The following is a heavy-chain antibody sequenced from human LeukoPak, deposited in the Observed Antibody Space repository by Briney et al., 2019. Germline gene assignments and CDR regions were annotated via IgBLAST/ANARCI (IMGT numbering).Heavy chain of an antibody. Sequence: PGGSLRLSCAASGFTFSSDGMSWVRQAPGKGLEWVSSACASGDGTVHADSVKGRVTISRDNSENTLYLQMNSLRAEDTAVYSCAKNLLGSEAYSWYFDLWGRGTLVTVSS. J-gene: IGHJ2*01. CDR1: GFTFSSDG. V-gene: IGHV3-23*01. D-gene: IGHD2-21*01. CDR2: ACASGDGT. CDR3: AKNLLGSEAYSWYFDL.